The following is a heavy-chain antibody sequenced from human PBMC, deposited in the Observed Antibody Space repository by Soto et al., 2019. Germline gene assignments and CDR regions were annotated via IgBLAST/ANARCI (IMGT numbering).Heavy chain of an antibody. D-gene: IGHD2-2*01. CDR2: IYYSGST. CDR1: VGSISSGGYY. V-gene: IGHV4-31*03. CDR3: ARGTTYRSVPPLGY. Sequence: SETLSLTCTVSVGSISSGGYYWSWIRQHPGKGLEWIGYIYYSGSTYYNPSLKSRVTISVDTSISTAYMELSRLRSDDTAVYYCARGTTYRSVPPLGYWGQGTLVTVSS. J-gene: IGHJ4*02.